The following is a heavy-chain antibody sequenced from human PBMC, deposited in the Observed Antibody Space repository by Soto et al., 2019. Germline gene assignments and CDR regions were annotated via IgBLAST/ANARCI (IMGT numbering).Heavy chain of an antibody. J-gene: IGHJ6*02. CDR2: IYPGDSDT. V-gene: IGHV5-51*01. D-gene: IGHD3-16*01. CDR3: WSAPVALGDGEIGMDV. CDR1: AYSFTSYW. Sequence: GESVKISCKGSAYSFTSYWIGWVRQMPGKGLEWMGIIYPGDSDTRYSPSFQGQVTISADKSISTAYLQWSSLKASDTAMYSRWSAPVALGDGEIGMDVCGRVNTVTV.